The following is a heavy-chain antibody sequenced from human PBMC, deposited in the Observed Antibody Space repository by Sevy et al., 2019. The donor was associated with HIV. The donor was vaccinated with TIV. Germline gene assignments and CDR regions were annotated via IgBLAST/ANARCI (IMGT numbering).Heavy chain of an antibody. D-gene: IGHD3-22*01. CDR3: VRDSSGYDPGYAFDI. Sequence: GGSLRLSCVASGFKFNLFSMNWVRQAPGKGLEWVSTISATSSYKKYEDSVKGRFTISRDNAKNSLFLQMNSLRAEDTAVYFRVRDSSGYDPGYAFDIWGQGTMVTVSS. V-gene: IGHV3-21*01. CDR1: GFKFNLFS. CDR2: ISATSSYK. J-gene: IGHJ3*02.